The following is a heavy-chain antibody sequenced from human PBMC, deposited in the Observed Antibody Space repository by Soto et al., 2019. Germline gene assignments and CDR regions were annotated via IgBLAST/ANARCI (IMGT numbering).Heavy chain of an antibody. CDR2: INAGNGNT. D-gene: IGHD3-22*01. Sequence: ASVNVSCKASGYTFPSYAMHWVRQAPGERLEWMGWINAGNGNTKYSQKFQGRVTITRDTSASTAYMELSSLRSEDPAVYYCARQIYDSDTGPNFQYYFDSWGQGTPVTVSS. J-gene: IGHJ4*02. CDR3: ARQIYDSDTGPNFQYYFDS. V-gene: IGHV1-3*01. CDR1: GYTFPSYA.